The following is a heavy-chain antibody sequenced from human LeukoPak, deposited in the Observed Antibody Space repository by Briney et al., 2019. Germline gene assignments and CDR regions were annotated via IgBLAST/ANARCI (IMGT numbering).Heavy chain of an antibody. Sequence: GGSLRLSCAASGFTFSDHYMHWVRQAPGKGLEWVGRTRNKANSYTTEYAASVKGRFTISRDDSKNSLYLQMNSLKTEDTAVYYCASGGPYGWPYYFDYWGQGTLVTVSS. CDR2: TRNKANSYTT. J-gene: IGHJ4*02. CDR3: ASGGPYGWPYYFDY. CDR1: GFTFSDHY. V-gene: IGHV3-72*01. D-gene: IGHD3-16*01.